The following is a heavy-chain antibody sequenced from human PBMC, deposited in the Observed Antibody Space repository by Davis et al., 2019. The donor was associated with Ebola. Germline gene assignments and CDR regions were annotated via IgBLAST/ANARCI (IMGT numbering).Heavy chain of an antibody. V-gene: IGHV4-30-2*01. Sequence: MPSETLSLTCAVSGGSISSGGYSWSWIRQPPGKGLEWIGYIYHSGSTYYNPSLKSRVTISVDTSKNQFSLKLSSVTAADTAVYYCARDSSGSYPPHDAFDIWGQGTMVTVSS. D-gene: IGHD1-26*01. CDR2: IYHSGST. J-gene: IGHJ3*02. CDR1: GGSISSGGYS. CDR3: ARDSSGSYPPHDAFDI.